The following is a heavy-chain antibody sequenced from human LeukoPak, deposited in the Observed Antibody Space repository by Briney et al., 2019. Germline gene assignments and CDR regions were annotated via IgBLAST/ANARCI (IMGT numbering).Heavy chain of an antibody. D-gene: IGHD2-15*01. CDR3: AKXRGXCTGGSCYSDY. J-gene: IGHJ4*02. CDR1: GFTFSSYA. V-gene: IGHV3-23*01. Sequence: PGGSLRLSCAASGFTFSSYAMSWVRQAPGKGLEWVSTISGSDGSTYYADSVKGRFTISRDNSKNTLYLQMNSLRVEDTAIYYCAKXRGXCTGGSCYSDYWGQGTLVTVSS. CDR2: ISGSDGST.